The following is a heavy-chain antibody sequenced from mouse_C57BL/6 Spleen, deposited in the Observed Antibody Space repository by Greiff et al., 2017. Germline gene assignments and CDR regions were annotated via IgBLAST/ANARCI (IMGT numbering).Heavy chain of an antibody. V-gene: IGHV3-6*01. J-gene: IGHJ2*01. CDR2: ISYDGSN. D-gene: IGHD2-5*01. Sequence: EVKLMESGPGLVKPSQSLSLTCSVTCYSITSGYYWNWIRQFPGNKLEWMGYISYDGSNNYNPSLKNRISITRDTSKNQFLLKLNSVTTEDTATXDCARDDPYYSKGYCDYWGQGTTLTVSS. CDR1: CYSITSGYY. CDR3: ARDDPYYSKGYCDY.